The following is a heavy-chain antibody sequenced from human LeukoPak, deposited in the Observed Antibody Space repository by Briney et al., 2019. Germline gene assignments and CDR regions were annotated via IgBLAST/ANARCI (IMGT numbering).Heavy chain of an antibody. J-gene: IGHJ6*03. CDR3: ARDHRAVAGIEWDYYYYYMDV. V-gene: IGHV4-59*01. CDR1: GGSISSYY. D-gene: IGHD6-19*01. CDR2: IYYSGST. Sequence: SETLSLTCTVSGGSISSYYWSWIRQPPGKGLEWIGYIYYSGSTNYNPSLKSRVTISVDTSKNQFSLKLSSVTAADTAVYYCARDHRAVAGIEWDYYYYYMDVWGKGTTVTVSS.